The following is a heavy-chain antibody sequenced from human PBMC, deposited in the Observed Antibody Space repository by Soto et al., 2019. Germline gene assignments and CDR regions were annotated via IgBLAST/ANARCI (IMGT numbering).Heavy chain of an antibody. CDR3: ARGYYDSRGQSNTFDI. CDR2: VYYSGST. D-gene: IGHD3-22*01. V-gene: IGHV4-59*01. Sequence: SETLSLTCTVSGASISSSYWSWIRQSPGKGLEWIGYVYYSGSTNYNPSLKSRVTISVDTSKNQFSLKLNSVTAADTAVYYCARGYYDSRGQSNTFDIWGQGTMVT. CDR1: GASISSSY. J-gene: IGHJ3*02.